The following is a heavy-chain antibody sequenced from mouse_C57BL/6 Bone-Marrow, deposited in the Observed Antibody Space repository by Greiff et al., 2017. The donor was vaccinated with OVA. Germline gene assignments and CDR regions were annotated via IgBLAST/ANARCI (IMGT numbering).Heavy chain of an antibody. CDR3: ARGGLYSNYEL. Sequence: QVQLQQPGAELVKPGASVKLSCKASGYTFTRYWMHWVKQRPGRGLEWIGRIDPNSGGTKYNEKFKSKATLTVDTPSSTADMQLSSLTSEDSAVYYCARGGLYSNYELWGTAATVTVAS. CDR1: GYTFTRYW. J-gene: IGHJ1*03. D-gene: IGHD2-5*01. V-gene: IGHV1-72*01. CDR2: IDPNSGGT.